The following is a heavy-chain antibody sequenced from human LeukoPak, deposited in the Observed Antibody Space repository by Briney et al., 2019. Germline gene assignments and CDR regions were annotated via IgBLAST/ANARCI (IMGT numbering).Heavy chain of an antibody. Sequence: PSETLSLTCTVSGGSITSSSYYWGWIRQPPGKGLEWIGSVYYSGSTYYNPSLKSRVTMSVDTSKNQFSLKLSSVTAADTAVYYCARTTEGGYSYGYFYYYYMDVWGKGTTVTISS. D-gene: IGHD5-18*01. J-gene: IGHJ6*03. CDR3: ARTTEGGYSYGYFYYYYMDV. CDR2: VYYSGST. CDR1: GGSITSSSYY. V-gene: IGHV4-39*01.